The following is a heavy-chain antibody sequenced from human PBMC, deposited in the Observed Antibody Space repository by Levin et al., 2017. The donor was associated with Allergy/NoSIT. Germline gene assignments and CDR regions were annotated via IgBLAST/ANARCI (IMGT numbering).Heavy chain of an antibody. V-gene: IGHV3-7*01. J-gene: IGHJ4*02. CDR1: GYRFNNYW. Sequence: GESLKISCAGSGYRFNNYWMSWIRQAPGKGLEWVASIKPDGTEKYYGDSMEGRFIISRDNARNSLFLQMNNLRVDDTALYYCARDEGRGSDYGYWGQGALVTVSS. CDR2: IKPDGTEK. CDR3: ARDEGRGSDYGY. D-gene: IGHD1-26*01.